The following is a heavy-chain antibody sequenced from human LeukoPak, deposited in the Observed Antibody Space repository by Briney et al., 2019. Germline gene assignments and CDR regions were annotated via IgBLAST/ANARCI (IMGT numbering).Heavy chain of an antibody. D-gene: IGHD6-19*01. CDR3: ARDATVGVPGTLYFDH. CDR2: IDTSSGTI. CDR1: GFTFSSYE. J-gene: IGHJ4*02. Sequence: GGSLRLSCAASGFTFSSYEMNWVRQAPGKGLEWVSYIDTSSGTIHYADSVKGRFTISRDNAKSSLYLRMNSLRAEDTAVYFCARDATVGVPGTLYFDHWGQGTLVTVSS. V-gene: IGHV3-48*03.